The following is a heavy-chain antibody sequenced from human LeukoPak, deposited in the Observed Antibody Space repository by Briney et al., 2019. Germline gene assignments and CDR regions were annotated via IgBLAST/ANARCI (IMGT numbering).Heavy chain of an antibody. CDR2: IGTAGDT. CDR1: GFSFSIYD. CDR3: VRANGDPRGYYMDV. J-gene: IGHJ6*03. V-gene: IGHV3-13*01. Sequence: PGGSLRLSCAASGFSFSIYDMHWVRQATGKGLEWVSGIGTAGDTYYSDSVKGRLTISRENALNSLHLQMNSLRAGDTAVYYCVRANGDPRGYYMDVWGKGTTVIISS. D-gene: IGHD4-17*01.